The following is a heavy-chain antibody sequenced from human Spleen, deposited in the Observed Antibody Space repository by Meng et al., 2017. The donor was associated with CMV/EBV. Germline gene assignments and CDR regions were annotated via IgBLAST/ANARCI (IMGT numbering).Heavy chain of an antibody. CDR2: INHSGST. CDR3: AREIAAAGSGGTTDY. V-gene: IGHV4-34*01. J-gene: IGHJ4*02. CDR1: GGSFSGYY. D-gene: IGHD6-13*01. Sequence: SETLSLTCAVYGGSFSGYYWSWIRQPPGKGLEWIGEINHSGSTNYNPSLKSRVTISVDTSKNHFSLKLSSVTAADTAVYYCAREIAAAGSGGTTDYWGQGTLVTVSS.